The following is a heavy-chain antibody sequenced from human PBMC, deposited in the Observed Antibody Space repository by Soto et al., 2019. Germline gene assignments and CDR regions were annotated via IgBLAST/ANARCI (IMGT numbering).Heavy chain of an antibody. J-gene: IGHJ6*02. D-gene: IGHD6-13*01. CDR3: AIATIAAAGTHYYSYYGMDV. Sequence: ASVKVSCKASGYTFTSYGISWVRQAPGQGLEWMGWISAYNGNTNYAQKLQGRVTMTTDTSTSTAYMELRSLRSDDTAVYYCAIATIAAAGTHYYSYYGMDVWGQGTTVTVSS. CDR2: ISAYNGNT. V-gene: IGHV1-18*04. CDR1: GYTFTSYG.